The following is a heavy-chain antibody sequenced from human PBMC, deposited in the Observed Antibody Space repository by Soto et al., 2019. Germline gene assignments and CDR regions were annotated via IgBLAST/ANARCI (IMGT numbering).Heavy chain of an antibody. Sequence: PGGSLRLSCAASGFTLSRPTMNWVRQAPGKGLEWVSFIGSRTSDIYYADSVKGRFTISRDNAKNSLYLDLTRLRAEDTAVYFCVRDYYDTSGYPNTFDMWGQGTMVTVSS. CDR3: VRDYYDTSGYPNTFDM. CDR1: GFTLSRPT. J-gene: IGHJ3*02. V-gene: IGHV3-21*01. D-gene: IGHD3-22*01. CDR2: IGSRTSDI.